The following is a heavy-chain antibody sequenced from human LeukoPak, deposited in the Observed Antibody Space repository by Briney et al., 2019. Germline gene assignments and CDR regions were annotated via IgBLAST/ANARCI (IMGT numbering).Heavy chain of an antibody. CDR3: AKGPGSGWYYFDN. V-gene: IGHV3-9*01. Sequence: GGSLRLSCAASGFTFDDYAMHWVRQAPGKGLEWVSGISWNSASIAYADSVKGRFTISRDNAKNSLYLQMNSLRAEDTALYYCAKGPGSGWYYFDNWGQGTLATVSS. CDR2: ISWNSASI. D-gene: IGHD6-19*01. J-gene: IGHJ4*02. CDR1: GFTFDDYA.